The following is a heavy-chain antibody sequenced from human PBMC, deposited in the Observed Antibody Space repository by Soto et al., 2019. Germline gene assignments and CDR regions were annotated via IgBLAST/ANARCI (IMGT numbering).Heavy chain of an antibody. Sequence: QVQLQESGPGLVKPSETLSLTCTVSGGSIRSYYWSWIRQPPGKGLEWIGYIYYSGSTNNNPSLKSRVTISVDTSKNQFSLKMSSVTAADTAVYYCARLYGLDAFDIWGQGTMVTVSS. V-gene: IGHV4-59*08. J-gene: IGHJ3*02. CDR3: ARLYGLDAFDI. CDR1: GGSIRSYY. CDR2: IYYSGST. D-gene: IGHD3-16*02.